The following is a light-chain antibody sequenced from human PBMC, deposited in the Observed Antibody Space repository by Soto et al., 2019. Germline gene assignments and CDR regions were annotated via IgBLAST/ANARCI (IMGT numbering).Light chain of an antibody. CDR2: AAS. CDR3: QKCNSAPFT. J-gene: IGKJ3*01. Sequence: DTQMTQSPSSLSASVGDRVTITCRASQGSYNYLAWYQQKPGQVTKILIYAASSLVSGVPSRFSGSGSGTDFTLTISSLQPEDVATYYCQKCNSAPFTFGPGTKVDIK. V-gene: IGKV1-27*01. CDR1: QGSYNY.